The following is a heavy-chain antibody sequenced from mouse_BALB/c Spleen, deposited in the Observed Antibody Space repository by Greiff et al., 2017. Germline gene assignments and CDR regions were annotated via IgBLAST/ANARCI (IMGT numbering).Heavy chain of an antibody. Sequence: VQLQQSGPELVKPGASVRISCKASGYTFTSYYIHWVKQRPGQGLEWIGWIYPGNVNTKYNEKFKGKATLTADKSSSTAYMQLSSLTSEDSAVYFCARDYGGYGFAYWGQGTLVTVSA. D-gene: IGHD1-2*01. V-gene: IGHV1S56*01. J-gene: IGHJ3*01. CDR2: IYPGNVNT. CDR1: GYTFTSYY. CDR3: ARDYGGYGFAY.